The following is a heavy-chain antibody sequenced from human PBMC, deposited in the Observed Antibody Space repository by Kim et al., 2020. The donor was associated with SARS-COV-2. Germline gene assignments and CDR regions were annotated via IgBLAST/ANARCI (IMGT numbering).Heavy chain of an antibody. CDR3: ARDGYSYGYVRGYFDY. CDR1: GYSISSGYY. J-gene: IGHJ4*02. V-gene: IGHV4-38-2*02. CDR2: IYHSGST. D-gene: IGHD5-18*01. Sequence: SETLSLTCTVSGYSISSGYYWGWIRQPPGKGLEWIGSIYHSGSTYYNPSLKSRVTISVDTSKNQFSLKLSSVTAADTAVYYCARDGYSYGYVRGYFDYWGQGTLVTVSS.